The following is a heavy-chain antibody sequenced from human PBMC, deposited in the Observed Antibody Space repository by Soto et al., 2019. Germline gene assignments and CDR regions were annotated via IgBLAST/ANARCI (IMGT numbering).Heavy chain of an antibody. V-gene: IGHV3-30*18. CDR1: GFTFSSYG. J-gene: IGHJ4*02. CDR2: ISYDGSNK. CDR3: AKDRGAARPPFDY. D-gene: IGHD6-6*01. Sequence: GGSLRLSCAASGFTFSSYGMHWVRQAPGKGLEWVAVISYDGSNKYYADSVKGRFTISRDNSKNTLYLQMNSLRAEDTAVYYCAKDRGAARPPFDYWGQGTLVTVSS.